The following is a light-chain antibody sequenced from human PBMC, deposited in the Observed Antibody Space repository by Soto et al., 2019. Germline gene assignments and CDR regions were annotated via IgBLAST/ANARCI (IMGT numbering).Light chain of an antibody. CDR1: QGVSDW. CDR2: AAS. V-gene: IGKV1-12*01. J-gene: IGKJ2*01. CDR3: QQADSVPYT. Sequence: DIQMTQSPSSVSASVGDRVTITCRASQGVSDWLAWYQQKPGKAPKLLIYAASILQSGVPSRFIGSGSGTDFTLTISSLQAEDFATYYCQQADSVPYTFGQGTKVEIK.